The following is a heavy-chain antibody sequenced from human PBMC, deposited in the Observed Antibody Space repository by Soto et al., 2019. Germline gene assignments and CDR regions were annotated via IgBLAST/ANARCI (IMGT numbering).Heavy chain of an antibody. CDR1: GGSISSGGYY. CDR3: ARAGSSWRPTTPYYYYGMDV. J-gene: IGHJ6*02. Sequence: QVQLQESGPGLVKPSQTLSLTCTVSGGSISSGGYYWSWIRQHPGKGLEWIGYIYYSGSTYYNPSLKSRVTISVDTSKNQFSLKLSSVTAADTAVYYCARAGSSWRPTTPYYYYGMDVWGQGTTVTVSS. CDR2: IYYSGST. V-gene: IGHV4-31*03. D-gene: IGHD6-13*01.